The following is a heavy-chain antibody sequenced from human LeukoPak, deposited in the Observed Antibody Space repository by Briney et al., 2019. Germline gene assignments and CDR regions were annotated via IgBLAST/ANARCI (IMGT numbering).Heavy chain of an antibody. CDR2: IYHGGST. Sequence: SQTLSLTCAVSGGSISSGGYSWSWIRQPPGKGLEWIGYIYHGGSTYYNPSLKSRVTISVDRSKNQFSLKLSSVTAADTAVYYCASRRRGSSWYGGGEYDYWGQGTLVTVSS. CDR1: GGSISSGGYS. J-gene: IGHJ4*02. D-gene: IGHD6-13*01. CDR3: ASRRRGSSWYGGGEYDY. V-gene: IGHV4-30-2*01.